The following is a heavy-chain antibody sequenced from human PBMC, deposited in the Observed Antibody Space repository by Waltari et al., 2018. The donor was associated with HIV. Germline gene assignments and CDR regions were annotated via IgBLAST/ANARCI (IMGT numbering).Heavy chain of an antibody. CDR1: GYSISSGYF. D-gene: IGHD3-10*01. Sequence: QVQLQESGPGLVKPSETLSLTCAVSGYSISSGYFWGWNRQPPGKALEWIGSMFHNGSTYYNPSLKSRGTRSVDTSKNQFSLKRSSVTSADTAIYYCAREWGTLMVAWFDPWGQGTLVTVSS. J-gene: IGHJ5*02. V-gene: IGHV4-38-2*02. CDR2: MFHNGST. CDR3: AREWGTLMVAWFDP.